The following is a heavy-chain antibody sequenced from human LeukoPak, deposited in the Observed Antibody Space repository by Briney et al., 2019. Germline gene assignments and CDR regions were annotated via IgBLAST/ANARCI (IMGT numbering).Heavy chain of an antibody. CDR1: GGSMNSYY. D-gene: IGHD5-18*01. V-gene: IGHV4-59*01. Sequence: PSETLSLTCTVSGGSMNSYYWSWIRQPPGKGLEWIGYIYYSGTTSYNPSLKSRVTISVDTSKNQFSLKLTSVTAADTAVYYCARDTTYSYVDYWGQGTLVTVSS. CDR2: IYYSGTT. J-gene: IGHJ4*02. CDR3: ARDTTYSYVDY.